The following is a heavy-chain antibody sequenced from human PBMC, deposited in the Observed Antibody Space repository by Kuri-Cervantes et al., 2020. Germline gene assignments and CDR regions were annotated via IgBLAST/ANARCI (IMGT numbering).Heavy chain of an antibody. CDR1: GFTFSSYG. CDR3: ARGLGSKTGYYIYLLHLYYFDY. J-gene: IGHJ4*02. V-gene: IGHV3-33*01. D-gene: IGHD3-9*01. CDR2: IWYDGSHK. Sequence: GGSLRLSCAASGFTFSSYGMHWVRQAPGKGLEWVAVIWYDGSHKYSADSVKGRFAISRDNSKNTLYLQMNSLRAEDTAVYYCARGLGSKTGYYIYLLHLYYFDYWGQGTLVTVSS.